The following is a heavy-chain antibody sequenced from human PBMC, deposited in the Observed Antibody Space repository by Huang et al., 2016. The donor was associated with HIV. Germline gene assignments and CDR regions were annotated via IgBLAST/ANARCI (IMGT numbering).Heavy chain of an antibody. V-gene: IGHV4-39*02. Sequence: QLQLQESGPGLVKPSETLSLTCTVSGGSIRSDNYYWGWIRQPPGKGLAWIGSIYSSGSTCYSPSLKRRVTITVDTSKNHFSMRMRSVTAADTAVYYCARLPGSITMIRGVITDPYWGQGTLVTVSS. J-gene: IGHJ4*02. D-gene: IGHD3-10*01. CDR2: IYSSGST. CDR3: ARLPGSITMIRGVITDPY. CDR1: GGSIRSDNYY.